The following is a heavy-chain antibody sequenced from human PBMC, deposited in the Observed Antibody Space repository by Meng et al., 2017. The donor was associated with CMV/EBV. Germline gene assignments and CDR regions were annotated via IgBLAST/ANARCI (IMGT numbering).Heavy chain of an antibody. CDR2: INHSGRT. J-gene: IGHJ4*02. CDR1: VGSFSGYY. D-gene: IGHD5-18*01. V-gene: IGHV4-34*01. Sequence: YVGSFSGYYWRWIRQPPGKGLEWIGEINHSGRTNYNPSLKSRVTMSVDTSKNQFSLKLSSVTAADTAVYYCARGRPPGYSYGGYFDYWGQGTLVTVSS. CDR3: ARGRPPGYSYGGYFDY.